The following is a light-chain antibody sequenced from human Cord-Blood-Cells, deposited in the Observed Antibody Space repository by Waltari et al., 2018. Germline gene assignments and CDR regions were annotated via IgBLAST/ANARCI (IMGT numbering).Light chain of an antibody. CDR1: QRVSSSY. V-gene: IGKV3-20*01. Sequence: EIVLTQSPGTLSLSPGERVTLSCRASQRVSSSYLAWYQQKPGQAPRLLIYGASSRATGIPDRFSDSGSGTDFTLTISRLEPEDFAVYYCQQYGSSYTFGQGTKLEIK. CDR3: QQYGSSYT. J-gene: IGKJ2*01. CDR2: GAS.